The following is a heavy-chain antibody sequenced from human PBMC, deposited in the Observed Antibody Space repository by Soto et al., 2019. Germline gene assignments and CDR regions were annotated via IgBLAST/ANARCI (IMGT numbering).Heavy chain of an antibody. CDR1: GYTFTSYG. CDR3: ARPRGLAVAATGYFDY. D-gene: IGHD6-19*01. J-gene: IGHJ4*02. CDR2: ISAYNGNT. V-gene: IGHV1-18*01. Sequence: ASVKVSCKASGYTFTSYGISWVRQAPGQGLEWMGWISAYNGNTNYAQKLQGRVTMTTDTSTSTAYMELRSLRSDDTAVYYCARPRGLAVAATGYFDYWGQGTLVTVSS.